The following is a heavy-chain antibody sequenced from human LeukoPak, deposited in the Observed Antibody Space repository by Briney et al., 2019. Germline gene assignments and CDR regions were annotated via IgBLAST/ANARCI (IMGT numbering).Heavy chain of an antibody. CDR3: ARGRRYYYDSSGYYWGNWFDP. J-gene: IGHJ5*02. D-gene: IGHD3-22*01. CDR1: GYSISSGYY. CDR2: IYHSGST. V-gene: IGHV4-38-2*02. Sequence: PSETLSLTCTVSGYSISSGYYWGWIRQPPGKGLEWIGSIYHSGSTNYNPSLKSRVTISVDTSKNQFSLKLSSVTAADTAVYYCARGRRYYYDSSGYYWGNWFDPWGQGTLVTVSS.